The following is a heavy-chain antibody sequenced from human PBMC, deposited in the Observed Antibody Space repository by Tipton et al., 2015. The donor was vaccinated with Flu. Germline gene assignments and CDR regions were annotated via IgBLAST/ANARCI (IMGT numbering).Heavy chain of an antibody. Sequence: TLSLTCTVSGGSISSSSYYWGWIRQPPGKGLEWIGEINHSGSTNYNPSLKSRVTISVDTSKNQFSLKLSSVTAADTAVYYCGRSIAVAALDYWGQGTLVTVSS. CDR3: GRSIAVAALDY. V-gene: IGHV4-39*07. J-gene: IGHJ4*02. CDR1: GGSISSSSYY. CDR2: INHSGST. D-gene: IGHD6-19*01.